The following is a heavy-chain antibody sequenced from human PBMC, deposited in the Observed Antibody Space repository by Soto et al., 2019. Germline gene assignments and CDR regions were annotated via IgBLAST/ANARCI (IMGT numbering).Heavy chain of an antibody. CDR2: IIPIFGTA. J-gene: IGHJ6*02. CDR3: AREPYDFWSGYRSYGMEV. Sequence: SVKVSCKASGGTFSSYAISWVRQAPGQGLEWMGGIIPIFGTANYAQKFQGRVTITADESTSTAYMELSSLRSEDTAVYYCAREPYDFWSGYRSYGMEVWGQGTTVTV. D-gene: IGHD3-3*01. CDR1: GGTFSSYA. V-gene: IGHV1-69*13.